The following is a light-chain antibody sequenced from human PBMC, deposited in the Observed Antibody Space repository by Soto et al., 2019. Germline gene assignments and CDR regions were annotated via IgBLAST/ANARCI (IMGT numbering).Light chain of an antibody. V-gene: IGKV3-20*01. J-gene: IGKJ1*01. CDR3: QQDGSSPRT. CDR2: GAS. Sequence: EIVLTLSPGTLSLSPGERATLSCRASQSVISTYLAWYQQKPGQAPRLLIYGASIRATGIPARFSGSGSGTDFTLTISRLEPEEFSVYYCQQDGSSPRTFGQGTKVDIK. CDR1: QSVISTY.